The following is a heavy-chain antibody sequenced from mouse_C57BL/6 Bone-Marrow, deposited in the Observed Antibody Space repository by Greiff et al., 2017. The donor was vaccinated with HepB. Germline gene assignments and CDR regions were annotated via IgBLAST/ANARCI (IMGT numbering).Heavy chain of an antibody. CDR1: GFTFSDFY. CDR2: SRNKANDYTT. Sequence: EVMLVESGGGLVQSGRSLRLSCATSGFTFSDFYMEWVRQAPGKGLEWIAASRNKANDYTTEYSASVKGRFIVSRDTSQSILYLQMNALRAEDTAIYYCARDDYYGSRGFDYWGQGTTLTVSS. D-gene: IGHD1-1*01. CDR3: ARDDYYGSRGFDY. V-gene: IGHV7-1*01. J-gene: IGHJ2*01.